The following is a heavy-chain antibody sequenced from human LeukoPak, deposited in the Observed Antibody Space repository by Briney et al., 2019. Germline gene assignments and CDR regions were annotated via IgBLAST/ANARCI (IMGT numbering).Heavy chain of an antibody. J-gene: IGHJ4*02. CDR2: INHSGST. Sequence: PSETLSLTCAVYGGSFSGYYWSWIRQPPGKGLEWIGEINHSGSTNYNPSLKSRVTILVDTSKNQFSLKLSSVTAADTAVYYCARATIVVVVAATRGYFDYWGQGTLVTVSS. CDR3: ARATIVVVVAATRGYFDY. V-gene: IGHV4-34*01. CDR1: GGSFSGYY. D-gene: IGHD2-15*01.